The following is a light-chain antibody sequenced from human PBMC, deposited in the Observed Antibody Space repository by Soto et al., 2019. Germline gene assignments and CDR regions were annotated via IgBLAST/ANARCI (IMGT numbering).Light chain of an antibody. CDR3: QQYYSTLWT. V-gene: IGKV4-1*01. Sequence: DIVMTQSPDSLAVSLGARATINCKSSQSVLYSSNNKNYLAWYQQKPGQPPKLLIYWASTRESGVPDRFSGSGSGTDFTLTISSLQAADVAVYYCQQYYSTLWTFGQGTKVEIK. CDR2: WAS. CDR1: QSVLYSSNNKNY. J-gene: IGKJ1*01.